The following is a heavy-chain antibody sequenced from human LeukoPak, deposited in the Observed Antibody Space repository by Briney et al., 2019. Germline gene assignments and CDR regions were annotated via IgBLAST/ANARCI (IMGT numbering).Heavy chain of an antibody. V-gene: IGHV3-7*01. CDR3: ARPAIMMATIPTGAFDI. CDR2: IKQDGSEK. J-gene: IGHJ3*02. CDR1: GFTFSGYW. Sequence: GGSLRLTCAASGFTFSGYWMSWVRQAPGKGLEWVANIKQDGSEKYYVDSVKGRFTISRDNAKNSLYLQMNSLRVEDMAVYYCARPAIMMATIPTGAFDIWGQGTMVTVSS. D-gene: IGHD5-24*01.